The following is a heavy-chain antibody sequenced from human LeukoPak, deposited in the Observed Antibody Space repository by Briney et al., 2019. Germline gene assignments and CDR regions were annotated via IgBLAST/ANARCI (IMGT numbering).Heavy chain of an antibody. D-gene: IGHD1-26*01. J-gene: IGHJ5*02. CDR2: TNHSGST. CDR1: GGSFSGYY. V-gene: IGHV4-34*01. Sequence: PSETLSLTCAVYGGSFSGYYWSWIRQPPGKGLEWIGETNHSGSTNYNPSLKSRVTISVDTSKNQFSLKLSSVTAADTAVYYCARGGGIGTIAVPWFDPWGQGTLVTVSS. CDR3: ARGGGIGTIAVPWFDP.